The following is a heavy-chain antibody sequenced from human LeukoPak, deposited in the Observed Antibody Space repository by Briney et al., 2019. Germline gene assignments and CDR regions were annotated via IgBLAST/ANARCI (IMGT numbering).Heavy chain of an antibody. CDR1: GFTFSSYA. Sequence: GRSLRLSCAASGFTFSSYAMHWVRQAPGKGLEWVAVISYDGSSKYYADSVKGRFTISRDNSKNTLYLQMNSLRAEDTAVYYCARVSSSGWYVDYWGQGTLVTVSS. D-gene: IGHD6-19*01. CDR3: ARVSSSGWYVDY. J-gene: IGHJ4*02. V-gene: IGHV3-30*01. CDR2: ISYDGSSK.